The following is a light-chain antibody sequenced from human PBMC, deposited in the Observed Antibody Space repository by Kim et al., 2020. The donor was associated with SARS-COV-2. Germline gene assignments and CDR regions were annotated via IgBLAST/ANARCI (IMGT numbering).Light chain of an antibody. J-gene: IGLJ2*01. CDR2: ENN. CDR3: QAWDSTTVI. V-gene: IGLV3-1*01. Sequence: VAPGQTSSIICSGDKLGDKDACWYQQKPGQSPVLVIYENNKRPSGIPERFSGSNSGNSATLTISGTQAMDEADYYCQAWDSTTVIFGGGTQLTVL. CDR1: KLGDKD.